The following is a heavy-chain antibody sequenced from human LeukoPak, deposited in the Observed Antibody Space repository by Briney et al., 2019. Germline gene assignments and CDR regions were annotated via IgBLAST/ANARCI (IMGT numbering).Heavy chain of an antibody. CDR3: ARAGIVGAFDY. D-gene: IGHD1-26*01. J-gene: IGHJ4*02. V-gene: IGHV1-69*05. Sequence: SVKVSCKASGGTFSSYAIRWVRQAPAQGLEEMGSIIPIVGTPNYPQKFQGRVTITTDESTSTAYMELSSLRSEDTAVYYCARAGIVGAFDYWGQGTLVTVSS. CDR1: GGTFSSYA. CDR2: IIPIVGTP.